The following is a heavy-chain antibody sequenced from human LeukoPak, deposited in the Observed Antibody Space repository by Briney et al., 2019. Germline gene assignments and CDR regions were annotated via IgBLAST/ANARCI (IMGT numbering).Heavy chain of an antibody. V-gene: IGHV1-69*05. CDR1: GGTFSSYA. CDR3: ARQYCSGGSCYRSYMDV. D-gene: IGHD2-15*01. Sequence: VASVKVSCKASGGTFSSYAISWVRQAPGQGLEWMGGIIPIFGTANYAQKFQGRVTITTDEFTSTAYMELSSLRSEDTAVYYCARQYCSGGSCYRSYMDVWGKGTTVTVSS. J-gene: IGHJ6*03. CDR2: IIPIFGTA.